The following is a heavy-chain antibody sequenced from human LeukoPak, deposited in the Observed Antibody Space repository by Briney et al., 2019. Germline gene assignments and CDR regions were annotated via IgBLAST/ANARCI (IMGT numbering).Heavy chain of an antibody. Sequence: ASVKVSCKASGYTFTNYYMHWVRQAPGQGLEWMGWINANSGGTDYAEKFQGRVTMTRDTSISTAYLELSRLRSDDTAVYYCSRGGFCGSTSCYLFYYWGQGTLVTVSS. CDR2: INANSGGT. D-gene: IGHD2-2*01. CDR3: SRGGFCGSTSCYLFYY. V-gene: IGHV1-2*02. J-gene: IGHJ4*02. CDR1: GYTFTNYY.